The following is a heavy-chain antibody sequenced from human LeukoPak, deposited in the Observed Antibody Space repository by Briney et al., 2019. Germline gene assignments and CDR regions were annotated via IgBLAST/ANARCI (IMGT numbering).Heavy chain of an antibody. CDR2: IYYSGST. Sequence: SETLSLTCAVYGGSFSGYYWGWIRQPPGKGLEWIGSIYYSGSTYYNPSLKSRVTISVLTSKNRFSLKLSSVTAADTAVYYCATLTGGDDAFDIWGQGTMVTVSS. J-gene: IGHJ3*02. CDR1: GGSFSGYY. CDR3: ATLTGGDDAFDI. V-gene: IGHV4-34*01. D-gene: IGHD4-23*01.